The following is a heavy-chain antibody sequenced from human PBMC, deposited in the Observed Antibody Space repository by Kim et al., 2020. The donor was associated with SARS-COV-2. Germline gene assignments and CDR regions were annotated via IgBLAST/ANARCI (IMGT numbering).Heavy chain of an antibody. D-gene: IGHD6-13*01. CDR2: YT. CDR3: ARLNLYSNHY. J-gene: IGHJ4*02. Sequence: YTNYGPSFQGHVTISADKSISTAYLQWSSLKASDTAMYYCARLNLYSNHYWGQGTLVTVSS. V-gene: IGHV5-10-1*01.